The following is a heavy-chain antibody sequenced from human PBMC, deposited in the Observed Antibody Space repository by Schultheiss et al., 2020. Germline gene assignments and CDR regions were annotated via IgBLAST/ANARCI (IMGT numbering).Heavy chain of an antibody. J-gene: IGHJ3*02. V-gene: IGHV3-53*01. CDR1: GFTFSSYW. Sequence: GGSLRLSCAASGFTFSSYWMSWVRQAPGKGLEWVSVIYSGGSTYYADSVKGRFTISRDNSKNTLYLQMNSLRAEDTAVYYCARVRSGAFDIWGQGTMVTVSS. D-gene: IGHD3-10*01. CDR3: ARVRSGAFDI. CDR2: IYSGGST.